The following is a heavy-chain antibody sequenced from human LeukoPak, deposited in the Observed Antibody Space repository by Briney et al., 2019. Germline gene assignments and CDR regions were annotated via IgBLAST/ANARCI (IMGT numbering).Heavy chain of an antibody. CDR3: ARAGITIFGVVDY. Sequence: SETLSLICAVYGGSFSGYYWSWIRQPPGKGLEWIGEINHSGSTNYNPSLKSRVTISVDTSKNQFPLKLSSVTAADTAVYYCARAGITIFGVVDYWGQGTLVTVSS. CDR1: GGSFSGYY. J-gene: IGHJ4*02. V-gene: IGHV4-34*01. D-gene: IGHD3-3*01. CDR2: INHSGST.